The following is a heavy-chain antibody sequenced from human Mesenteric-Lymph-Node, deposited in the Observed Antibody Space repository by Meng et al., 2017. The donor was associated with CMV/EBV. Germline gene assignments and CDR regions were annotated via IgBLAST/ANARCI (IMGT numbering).Heavy chain of an antibody. J-gene: IGHJ4*02. Sequence: GGSLRLSCAASGFTFGSYWMSWVRQAPGKGLEWVANIDQDRSEKYYVDSVKGRFTISRDNSKNTLYLQMNSLRAEDTAVYYCARVICSSTSCYTWYFDYWGQGTLVTVSS. CDR2: IDQDRSEK. CDR3: ARVICSSTSCYTWYFDY. V-gene: IGHV3-7*03. CDR1: GFTFGSYW. D-gene: IGHD2-2*02.